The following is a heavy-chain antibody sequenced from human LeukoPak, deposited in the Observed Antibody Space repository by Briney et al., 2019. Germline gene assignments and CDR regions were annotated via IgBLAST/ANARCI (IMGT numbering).Heavy chain of an antibody. CDR3: AREGVDYGDSAFDY. V-gene: IGHV1-69*13. CDR2: TIPIFGTA. CDR1: GGTFSSYA. J-gene: IGHJ4*02. Sequence: SVKVSCKASGGTFSSYAISWVRQAPGQGLEWMGGTIPIFGTANYAQKFQGRVTITADESTSTAYMELSSLRSEDTAVYYCAREGVDYGDSAFDYWGQGTLVTVSS. D-gene: IGHD4-17*01.